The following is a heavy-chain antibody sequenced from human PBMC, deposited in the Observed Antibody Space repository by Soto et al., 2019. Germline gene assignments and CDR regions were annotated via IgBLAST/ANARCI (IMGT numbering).Heavy chain of an antibody. CDR3: ARLGRGNDFGY. V-gene: IGHV4-39*01. D-gene: IGHD3-16*01. CDR1: GGSISSSSYY. CDR2: IYYSGST. J-gene: IGHJ4*02. Sequence: PSETLSLTCTVSGGSISSSSYYWGWIRQPPGKGPEWIGSIYYSGSTYYNPSLKSRVTISVDTSKNQFSLKLSSVTAADTAVYYCARLGRGNDFGYWGQGTLVTVSS.